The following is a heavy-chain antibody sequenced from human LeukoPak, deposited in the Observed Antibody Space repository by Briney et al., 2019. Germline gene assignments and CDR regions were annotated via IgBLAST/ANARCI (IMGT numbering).Heavy chain of an antibody. CDR2: ISSSGSTI. Sequence: PGGSLRLSCAASGFTFSSYAMSWIRQAPGKGLEWVSYISSSGSTIYYADSVKGRFTISRDNAKNSLYLQMNSLRAEDTAVYYCARDYYYGSGSYDTSDAFDIWGQGTMVTVSS. V-gene: IGHV3-11*01. D-gene: IGHD3-10*01. CDR3: ARDYYYGSGSYDTSDAFDI. CDR1: GFTFSSYA. J-gene: IGHJ3*02.